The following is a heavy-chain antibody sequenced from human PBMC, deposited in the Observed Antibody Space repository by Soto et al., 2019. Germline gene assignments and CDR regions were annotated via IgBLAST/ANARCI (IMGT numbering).Heavy chain of an antibody. J-gene: IGHJ4*02. CDR2: IYYSGST. CDR3: ARVLPRTVTTRTLYYFDY. D-gene: IGHD4-17*01. Sequence: KPSETLSLTCTVSGGSISSYYWSWIRQPPGKGLEWIGYIYYSGSTNYNPSLKSRVTISVDTSKNQFSLKLSSVTAADTAVYYCARVLPRTVTTRTLYYFDYWGQGTLVTVSS. CDR1: GGSISSYY. V-gene: IGHV4-59*01.